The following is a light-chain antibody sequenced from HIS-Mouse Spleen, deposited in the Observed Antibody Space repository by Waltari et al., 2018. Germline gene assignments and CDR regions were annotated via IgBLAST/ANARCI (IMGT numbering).Light chain of an antibody. V-gene: IGLV2-23*03. CDR1: SSDVGSYNL. CDR3: CSYAGSSTFV. CDR2: EGS. Sequence: QSALTQPASVSGSPGQSITISCTGTSSDVGSYNLVSWYQQNPGKAPKLMIYEGSKPPSGVSNRFSGSKSGNTASLTISGLQAEDEADYYCCSYAGSSTFVFGGGTKLTVL. J-gene: IGLJ2*01.